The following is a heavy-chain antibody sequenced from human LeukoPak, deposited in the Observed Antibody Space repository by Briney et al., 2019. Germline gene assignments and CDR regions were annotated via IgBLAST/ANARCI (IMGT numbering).Heavy chain of an antibody. CDR3: ARGEHYDIFRYYYGMDV. D-gene: IGHD3-9*01. J-gene: IGHJ6*02. CDR2: IYSSGST. V-gene: IGHV4-4*07. CDR1: GGSISGYY. Sequence: KPSETLSLTCTVSGGSISGYYWSWVRQPAGKALESIGRIYSSGSTNYNPSLKSRVTISVDTSKNQFSLKLSSVTAADTAVYYCARGEHYDIFRYYYGMDVWGQGTTVTVSS.